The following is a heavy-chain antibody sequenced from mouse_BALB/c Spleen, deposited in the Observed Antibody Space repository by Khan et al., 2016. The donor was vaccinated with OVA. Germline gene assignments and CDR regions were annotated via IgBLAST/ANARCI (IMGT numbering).Heavy chain of an antibody. J-gene: IGHJ3*01. D-gene: IGHD4-1*01. V-gene: IGHV14-3*02. Sequence: VQLQQPGAELVKPGASVKLSCTASGFNIKDTYMHWVKQRPEQGLEWIGRIDPANGNTKYDPKFQGKATITAEKSSNTAYLQLSSLTTEDTAVFYCAVWPLNWCVSYWIQGTLVTVSA. CDR3: AVWPLNWCVSY. CDR2: IDPANGNT. CDR1: GFNIKDTY.